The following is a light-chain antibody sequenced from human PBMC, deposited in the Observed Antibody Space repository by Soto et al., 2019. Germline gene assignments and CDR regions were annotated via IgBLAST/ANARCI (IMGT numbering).Light chain of an antibody. CDR1: QSISSY. CDR3: QQTYTTPFT. CDR2: AAS. Sequence: DIPMTQSPSSLSASVGDRVTITCRASQSISSYLNWFQQKPGKAPKLLIYAASSLQSGVPSRFRGSGSGTDFTLTISSLQPEEFATYYCQQTYTTPFTFGPGTKVDIK. V-gene: IGKV1-39*01. J-gene: IGKJ3*01.